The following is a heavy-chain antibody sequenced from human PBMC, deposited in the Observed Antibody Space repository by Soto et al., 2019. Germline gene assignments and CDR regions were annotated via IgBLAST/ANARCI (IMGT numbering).Heavy chain of an antibody. CDR3: TRAFLPGNY. V-gene: IGHV3-74*01. CDR2: INSDGSRT. CDR1: GFSLSGYW. Sequence: EVQLVESGGGLVQPGGSLKLSCAASGFSLSGYWMHWVRQAPGKGLVGVSRINSDGSRTDYADSVKGRFTISRDNAKNTLSLQMNSRRAEDTAVYYCTRAFLPGNYWGQGALVTVSS. J-gene: IGHJ4*02. D-gene: IGHD2-21*01.